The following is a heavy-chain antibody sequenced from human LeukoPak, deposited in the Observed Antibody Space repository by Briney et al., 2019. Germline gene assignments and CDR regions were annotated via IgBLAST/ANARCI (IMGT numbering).Heavy chain of an antibody. J-gene: IGHJ4*02. CDR2: INPNSGGT. CDR3: ARQVGATTGYGY. D-gene: IGHD1-26*01. V-gene: IGHV1-2*02. CDR1: GYTFTDYY. Sequence: GASVKVSCKGSGYTFTDYYMHWVRQAPGQGLEWMGWINPNSGGTNSAQKFQGRVTMTRDMSVSILYMELSSLRSDDTAVYYCARQVGATTGYGYWGQGTLVTVSS.